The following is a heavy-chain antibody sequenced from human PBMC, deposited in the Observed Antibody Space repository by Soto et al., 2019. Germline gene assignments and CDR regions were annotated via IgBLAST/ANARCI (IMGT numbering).Heavy chain of an antibody. V-gene: IGHV4-31*03. CDR2: IYYSGST. J-gene: IGHJ4*02. CDR1: GGSISSGGYY. D-gene: IGHD4-17*01. CDR3: ARLELVTTNFDY. Sequence: QVQLQESGPGLVKPSQTLSLTCTVSGGSISSGGYYWSWNRQHPGKGLEWIGYIYYSGSTYYNPSLKSRVTISVDTSKNQFSLKLSSVTAADTAVYYCARLELVTTNFDYWGQGTLVTVSS.